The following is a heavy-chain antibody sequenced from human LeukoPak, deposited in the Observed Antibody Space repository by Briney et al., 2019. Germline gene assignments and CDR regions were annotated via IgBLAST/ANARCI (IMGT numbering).Heavy chain of an antibody. Sequence: PSETLSLTCTVSGGSISSYYWSWIRQPPGKGLEWIGSIYYSGSTYYNPSLKSRVTISVDTSKNQFSLNLTSVTAADTAVYYCTRGGGEFNNWGQGTLVTVSS. CDR2: IYYSGST. CDR3: TRGGGEFNN. CDR1: GGSISSYY. D-gene: IGHD2-15*01. J-gene: IGHJ4*02. V-gene: IGHV4-59*08.